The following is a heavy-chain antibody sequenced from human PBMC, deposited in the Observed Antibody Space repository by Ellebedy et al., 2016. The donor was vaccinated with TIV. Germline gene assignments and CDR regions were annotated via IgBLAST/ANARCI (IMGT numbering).Heavy chain of an antibody. CDR1: GYTFTSYW. CDR2: IYPGDSDI. D-gene: IGHD5-12*01. J-gene: IGHJ4*02. CDR3: ARQRGYSAYDSSDF. V-gene: IGHV5-51*01. Sequence: GESLKISCKGSGYTFTSYWIGWVRQMPGRGLEWMGIIYPGDSDIRYSPSFQGQVTFSADKSISTAYLQWSSLKASDTAMYYCARQRGYSAYDSSDFWGQGTLVTVSS.